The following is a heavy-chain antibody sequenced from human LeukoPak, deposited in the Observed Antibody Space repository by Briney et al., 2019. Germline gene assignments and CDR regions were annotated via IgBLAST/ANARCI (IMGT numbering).Heavy chain of an antibody. CDR2: ISSGSSTI. CDR1: GFTFSSYS. J-gene: IGHJ4*02. Sequence: GGSLRLSRAASGFTFSSYSMNCVRQAPGKGLEWISYISSGSSTIYYADSVKGRFTISRDNAKNSLYLQMNSLRAGDTAVYYCARDPAGAGIYYDYWGQGTLVTVSS. CDR3: ARDPAGAGIYYDY. V-gene: IGHV3-48*01. D-gene: IGHD6-19*01.